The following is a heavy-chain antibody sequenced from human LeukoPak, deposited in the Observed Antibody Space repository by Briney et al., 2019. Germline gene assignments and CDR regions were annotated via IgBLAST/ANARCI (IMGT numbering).Heavy chain of an antibody. CDR2: IYTSGST. V-gene: IGHV4-4*07. J-gene: IGHJ5*02. Sequence: SETLSLTCTVSGGSISSYYWSWIRQPAGKGLEWIGRIYTSGSTNYNPSLKSRVTMSVDTSKNQFSLKLSSVTAADTAVYYCAREGPHYCSGGSCYSLKAPNRGGWFDPWGQGTLVTVSS. D-gene: IGHD2-15*01. CDR3: AREGPHYCSGGSCYSLKAPNRGGWFDP. CDR1: GGSISSYY.